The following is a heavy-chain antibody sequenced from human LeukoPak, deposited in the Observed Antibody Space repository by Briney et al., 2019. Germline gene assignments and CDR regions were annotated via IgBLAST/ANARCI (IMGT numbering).Heavy chain of an antibody. Sequence: GGSLRLSCAASGFTFGTYWMHWVRQAPGKGLVWVSRIKSDGSTNYADSVKGRFTISRDNTKNTVSLQMNSLRPEDTGVYYCARAPSEIGGYYPEYFRHWGQGTLVTVSS. D-gene: IGHD3-22*01. V-gene: IGHV3-74*01. CDR1: GFTFGTYW. J-gene: IGHJ1*01. CDR3: ARAPSEIGGYYPEYFRH. CDR2: IKSDGST.